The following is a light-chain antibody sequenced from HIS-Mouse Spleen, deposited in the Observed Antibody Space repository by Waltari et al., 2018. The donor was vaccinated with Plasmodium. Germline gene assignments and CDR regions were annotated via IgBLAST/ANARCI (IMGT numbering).Light chain of an antibody. CDR3: CSYAGSYTWV. CDR2: YVS. J-gene: IGLJ3*02. V-gene: IGLV2-11*01. CDR1: SRDVGGYNY. Sequence: QSALTQPRSVSGSPGQSVPIPCPGTSRDVGGYNYVSWYQQHPGKAPKLMIYYVSKRPSGVPDRFSGSKSGNTASLTISGLQAEDEADYYCCSYAGSYTWVFGGGTKLTVL.